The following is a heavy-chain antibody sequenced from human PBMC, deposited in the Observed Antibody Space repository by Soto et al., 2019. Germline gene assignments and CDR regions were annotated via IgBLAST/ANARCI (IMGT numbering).Heavy chain of an antibody. J-gene: IGHJ5*02. CDR1: GASISRYY. CDR2: AYYSGDT. V-gene: IGHV4-59*01. D-gene: IGHD2-8*01. Sequence: QVQLRESGPGVVKASETLSLTCSVSGASISRYYWSWIRQSPGKGLEWIGYAYYSGDTGYNPSLKSRVTMAIDPSKNQVSLILTSVTAADTAVYYCARDRCTYGGGGTGEVKENWFDPWGQGALVTVSS. CDR3: ARDRCTYGGGGTGEVKENWFDP.